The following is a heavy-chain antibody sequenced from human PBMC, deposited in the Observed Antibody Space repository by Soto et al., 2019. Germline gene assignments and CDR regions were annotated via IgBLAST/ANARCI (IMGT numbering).Heavy chain of an antibody. D-gene: IGHD3-10*01. V-gene: IGHV4-59*01. CDR2: IYYSGST. CDR1: GGSISSYY. J-gene: IGHJ3*01. Sequence: PSWTLALTSTVSGGSISSYYWSWIRQPPGKGLEWIGYIYYSGSTNYNPSLKSRVTISVDTSKNQFSLKLSSVTAADTAVYYCARRYGSAFDFWGQGTMVTVSS. CDR3: ARRYGSAFDF.